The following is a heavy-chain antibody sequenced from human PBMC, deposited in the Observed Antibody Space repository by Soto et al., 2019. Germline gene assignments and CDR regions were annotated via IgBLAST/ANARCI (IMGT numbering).Heavy chain of an antibody. J-gene: IGHJ4*02. CDR3: AREEPASRHHDY. V-gene: IGHV4-34*01. Sequence: PSETLSLTCAVYGGSFSDYYWSWIRQTPEKGLEWIGEVSHSGSTTYNPSLKNRVTIAIDTSKNQFSLTLNSVTAADTAMVFCAREEPASRHHDYWGQGNLVTVSS. CDR2: VSHSGST. CDR1: GGSFSDYY. D-gene: IGHD1-26*01.